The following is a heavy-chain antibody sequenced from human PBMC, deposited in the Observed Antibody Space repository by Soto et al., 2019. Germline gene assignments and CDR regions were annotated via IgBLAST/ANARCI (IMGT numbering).Heavy chain of an antibody. CDR3: ARHPLPPRKNNGSAP. D-gene: IGHD2-2*01. V-gene: IGHV4-39*01. CDR2: IFYLWSS. CDR1: GDSIISSDFY. J-gene: IGHJ5*02. Sequence: SETLSLTCTVSGDSIISSDFYWGWFRQPPGKGLEWIGSIFYLWSSYYNPSLKSRVTMSVDTSKNQFSLRLRSVTAADTALYFCARHPLPPRKNNGSAPWGKGIMVTVSS.